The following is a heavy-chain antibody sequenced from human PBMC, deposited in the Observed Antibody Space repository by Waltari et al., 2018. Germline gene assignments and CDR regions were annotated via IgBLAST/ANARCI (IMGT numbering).Heavy chain of an antibody. D-gene: IGHD2-21*02. CDR3: ARNQVETALGY. Sequence: EVQLVESGGGLIQPGGSLRLSCVASGVTVSNNYMTWLRRAPGKGLELVSLIDSGGTTYYADSVRGRFNSARDGSKNTVYLQMNSLRAEDTAVYFCARNQVETALGYWGQGTLVTVSS. CDR2: IDSGGTT. J-gene: IGHJ4*02. CDR1: GVTVSNNY. V-gene: IGHV3-53*01.